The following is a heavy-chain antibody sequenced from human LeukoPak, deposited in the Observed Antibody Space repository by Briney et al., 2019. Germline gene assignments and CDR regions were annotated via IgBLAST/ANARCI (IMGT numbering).Heavy chain of an antibody. CDR1: GYTFTSYY. CDR2: INPSGGST. Sequence: ASVKVSCKASGYTFTSYYMHWVRQAPGQGLEWMGIINPSGGSTSYAQKFQGRVTMTRDTSISTAYMELSRLRSDDTAVYYCARDRYSSGWDNWFDPGGQGTLVTVSS. J-gene: IGHJ5*02. CDR3: ARDRYSSGWDNWFDP. D-gene: IGHD6-19*01. V-gene: IGHV1-46*01.